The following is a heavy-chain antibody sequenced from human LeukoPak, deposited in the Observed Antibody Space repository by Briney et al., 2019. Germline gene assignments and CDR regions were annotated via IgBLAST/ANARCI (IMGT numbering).Heavy chain of an antibody. CDR3: ARMVGGSAPQWAAFDI. CDR1: GYSFSTYW. Sequence: GESLKISCQGPGYSFSTYWIAWLRQMPGKGLEWMGIIYPGDSDSRYSPSFQGQVTVSADKSISTAYLQWSSLKASDTAIYYCARMVGGSAPQWAAFDIWGQGTMVTVSS. V-gene: IGHV5-51*01. CDR2: IYPGDSDS. D-gene: IGHD3-10*02. J-gene: IGHJ3*02.